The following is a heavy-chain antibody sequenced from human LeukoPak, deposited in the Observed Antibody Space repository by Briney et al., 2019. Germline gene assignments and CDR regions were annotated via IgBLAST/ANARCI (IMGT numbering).Heavy chain of an antibody. CDR2: IYYGGST. CDR1: GGSISSGSYY. V-gene: IGHV4-61*01. Sequence: SETLSLTCTVSGGSISSGSYYWSWIRQPPGKGLEWIGYIYYGGSTNYNPSLKSRLSISLDTSKNQFSLKLSSVTAADTAVYYCARGNPITMVRGGYWFDPWGQGTLVTVSS. D-gene: IGHD3-10*01. J-gene: IGHJ5*02. CDR3: ARGNPITMVRGGYWFDP.